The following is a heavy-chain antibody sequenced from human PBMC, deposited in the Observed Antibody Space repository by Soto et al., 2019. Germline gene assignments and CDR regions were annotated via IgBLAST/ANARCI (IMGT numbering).Heavy chain of an antibody. CDR2: IYYSGST. Sequence: SETLSLTCTVSGGSISSYYWSWIRQPPGKGLEWIGYIYYSGSTNYNPSLKSRVTISVDTSKNQFSLKLSSVTAADTAVYYCAREFHCGGDCYYFDYWGQGTLVTVSS. J-gene: IGHJ4*02. V-gene: IGHV4-59*01. CDR3: AREFHCGGDCYYFDY. D-gene: IGHD2-21*01. CDR1: GGSISSYY.